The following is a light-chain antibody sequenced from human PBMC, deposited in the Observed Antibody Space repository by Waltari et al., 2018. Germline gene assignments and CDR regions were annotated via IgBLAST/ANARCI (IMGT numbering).Light chain of an antibody. Sequence: DIVMTQSPDSLAVSLGERTSINCKASQSVVYSSDNKNYLSWYRQKPGQPPNLLIYWASTRESGVPGRFSGSGSGTDFTLTISSLQAEDVAVYYCQQYYSTPYTFGQGTKLEIK. CDR2: WAS. CDR1: QSVVYSSDNKNY. CDR3: QQYYSTPYT. V-gene: IGKV4-1*01. J-gene: IGKJ2*01.